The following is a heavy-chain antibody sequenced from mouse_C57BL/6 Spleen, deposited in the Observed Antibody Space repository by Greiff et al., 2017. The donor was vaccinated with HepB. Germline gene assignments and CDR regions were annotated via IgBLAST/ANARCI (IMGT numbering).Heavy chain of an antibody. J-gene: IGHJ1*03. Sequence: QVQLQQPGAELVKPGASVKLSCKASGYTFTSYWMHWVKQRPGRGLEWIGRIDPNSGGTKYNEKFKSKATLTVDKPSSTAYMQLSILTSEDSAVYYCARSAYYYGSSEFWYFDVWGTGTTVTVSS. CDR1: GYTFTSYW. CDR3: ARSAYYYGSSEFWYFDV. CDR2: IDPNSGGT. D-gene: IGHD1-1*01. V-gene: IGHV1-72*01.